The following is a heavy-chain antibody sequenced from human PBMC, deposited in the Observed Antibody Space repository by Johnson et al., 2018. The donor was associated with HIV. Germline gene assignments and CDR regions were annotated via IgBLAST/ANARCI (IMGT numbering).Heavy chain of an antibody. CDR3: VRGGAVAPSSGFDI. Sequence: VQLVESGGGVVQPGRSLRLSCAASGFTFSSYGMHWVRQAPGKGLEWVANIKQDGSEKYYVDSVKGRFTISRDNATNSLFLQMNIVRDEDTAVYYCVRGGAVAPSSGFDIWGQGTKVTVSS. V-gene: IGHV3-7*03. CDR2: IKQDGSEK. J-gene: IGHJ3*02. CDR1: GFTFSSYG. D-gene: IGHD6-19*01.